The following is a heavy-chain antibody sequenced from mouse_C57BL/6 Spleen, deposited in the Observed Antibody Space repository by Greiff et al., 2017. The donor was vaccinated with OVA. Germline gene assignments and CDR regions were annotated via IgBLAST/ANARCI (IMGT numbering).Heavy chain of an antibody. D-gene: IGHD1-2*01. CDR3: ARGLRLVAGEWYFDV. J-gene: IGHJ1*03. Sequence: QVQLQQSGPELVKPGASVKISCKASGYAFSSSWMNWVKQRPGKGLEWIGRIYPGDGDTNYNGKFKGKATLTADKSSSTAYMQLSSLTSEDSAVYFCARGLRLVAGEWYFDVWGTGTTVTVSS. CDR1: GYAFSSSW. V-gene: IGHV1-82*01. CDR2: IYPGDGDT.